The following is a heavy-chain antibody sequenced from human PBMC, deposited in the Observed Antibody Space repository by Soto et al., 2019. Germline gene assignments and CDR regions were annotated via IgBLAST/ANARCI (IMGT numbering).Heavy chain of an antibody. CDR1: GYTFTNYW. CDR2: IYPYNSDT. J-gene: IGHJ4*02. Sequence: GESLKISCKGSGYTFTNYWIGWVRQMPGKGLEWMTIIYPYNSDTRYSPSFQGQVTISADKSINTAYLQWSSLKASDTAMCYCATTLNEDGNPPVDYWGQGTQVTFSS. CDR3: ATTLNEDGNPPVDY. D-gene: IGHD1-1*01. V-gene: IGHV5-51*01.